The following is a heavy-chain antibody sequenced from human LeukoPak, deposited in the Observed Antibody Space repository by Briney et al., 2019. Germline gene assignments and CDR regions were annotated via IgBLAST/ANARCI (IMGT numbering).Heavy chain of an antibody. CDR1: GITFSSHW. Sequence: GGSLRLSCAASGITFSSHWMSWVRQAAGKGLEWVANIKQDGSERYYVDSVKGRFTISGDNAKNSLYLQMNSLRAEDTALYYCAKDIRWRDYYDSSGFLNWGQGTLVTVSS. J-gene: IGHJ4*02. V-gene: IGHV3-7*03. CDR2: IKQDGSER. D-gene: IGHD3-22*01. CDR3: AKDIRWRDYYDSSGFLN.